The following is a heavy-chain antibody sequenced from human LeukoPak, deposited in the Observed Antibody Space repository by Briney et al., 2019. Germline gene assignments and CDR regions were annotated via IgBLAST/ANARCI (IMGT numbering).Heavy chain of an antibody. Sequence: PGRSLRLSCAASGFTFSSYGMHWVRQAPGKGLEWVAVIWYDGSNKYYADSVKGRFTISRDNPKNTLYLQMNSLRAEDTAVYYCARDGRDYGDYDSDHYFDYWGQGTLVTVSS. J-gene: IGHJ4*02. V-gene: IGHV3-33*01. CDR1: GFTFSSYG. D-gene: IGHD4-17*01. CDR3: ARDGRDYGDYDSDHYFDY. CDR2: IWYDGSNK.